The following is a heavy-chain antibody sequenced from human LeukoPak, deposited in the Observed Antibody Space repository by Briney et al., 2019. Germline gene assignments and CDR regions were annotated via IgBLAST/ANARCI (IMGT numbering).Heavy chain of an antibody. D-gene: IGHD2-21*02. J-gene: IGHJ6*02. CDR2: ISAYNGNT. Sequence: ASVKVSCKASGYTFTSYGISWVRQAPGQGLDWMGWISAYNGNTNYAQKLQGRATMTTDTSTSTAYMELRSLRSDDTAVYYCARERVVVTARGNSYYYYGMDVWGQGTTVTVSS. CDR3: ARERVVVTARGNSYYYYGMDV. CDR1: GYTFTSYG. V-gene: IGHV1-18*01.